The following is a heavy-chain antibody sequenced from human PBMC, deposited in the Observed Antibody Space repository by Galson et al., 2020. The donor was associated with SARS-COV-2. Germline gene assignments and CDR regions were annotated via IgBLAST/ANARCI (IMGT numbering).Heavy chain of an antibody. CDR2: ISNTGST. CDR3: VKARAGSSPYSGGWYYCDL. D-gene: IGHD6-19*01. J-gene: IGHJ4*01. Sequence: SETLSLTCTVSGGSVSDSYWSWIRQPPGKGPEWIGYISNTGSTNYSPSLKSRVDILVDTSKNQFFLTLSAVTAADTAVCYCVKARAGSSPYSGGWYYCDLWGHGALVTVSS. V-gene: IGHV4-59*02. CDR1: GGSVSDSY.